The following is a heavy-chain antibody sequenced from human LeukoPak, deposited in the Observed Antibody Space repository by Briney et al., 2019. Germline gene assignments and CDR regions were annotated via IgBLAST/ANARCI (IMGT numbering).Heavy chain of an antibody. J-gene: IGHJ4*02. CDR2: IYTSGST. Sequence: PSETLSLTCTVSGGSLSSYYWSWIRQPPGKGLEWIGYIYTSGSTNYNPSLKSRVTISVDTSKNQFSLKLSSVTAADTAVYYCARHLVEGGSYRSFDYWGQGTLVTVSS. D-gene: IGHD1-26*01. V-gene: IGHV4-4*09. CDR1: GGSLSSYY. CDR3: ARHLVEGGSYRSFDY.